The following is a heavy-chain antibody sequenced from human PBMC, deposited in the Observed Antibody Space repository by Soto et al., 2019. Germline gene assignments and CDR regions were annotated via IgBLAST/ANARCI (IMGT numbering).Heavy chain of an antibody. Sequence: LSCTASDVTISGSAVHRVRQASGKGLEWVGRIRSKANSYATEYAASVKGRFTISRDDSKNTAYLQMSSLKNEDTAVYSCTSHVADYWGQGTLVTVSS. CDR1: DVTISGSA. CDR2: IRSKANSYAT. V-gene: IGHV3-73*01. CDR3: TSHVADY. J-gene: IGHJ4*02.